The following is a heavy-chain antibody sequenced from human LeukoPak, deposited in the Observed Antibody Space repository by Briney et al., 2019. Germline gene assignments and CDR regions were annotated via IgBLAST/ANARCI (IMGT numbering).Heavy chain of an antibody. CDR2: ISGDGNRI. D-gene: IGHD6-13*01. J-gene: IGHJ6*02. Sequence: PGGSLRLSCAASGFIFSDYSMNWVRQAPGKGLEWVSLISGDGNRIHYADSVKGRFTISRDNSKNSLYLQMNSLRTEDTALYYCAKAIESRAAARPYGVDVWGQGTTVTVSS. CDR3: AKAIESRAAARPYGVDV. CDR1: GFIFSDYS. V-gene: IGHV3-43*02.